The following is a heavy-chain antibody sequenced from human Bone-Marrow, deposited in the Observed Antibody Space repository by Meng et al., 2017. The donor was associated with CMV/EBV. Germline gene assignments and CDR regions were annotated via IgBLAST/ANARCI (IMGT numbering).Heavy chain of an antibody. V-gene: IGHV1-69*05. CDR3: ARDSNYCSSSICYDAFDI. D-gene: IGHD2-2*01. CDR1: GGTFSSYA. CDR2: IIPIFGTA. J-gene: IGHJ3*02. Sequence: SVKVSCKASGGTFSSYAISWVRQAPGQGLEWMGGIIPIFGTANYAQKFQGRVTITTDESTSTAYMELSSLRAEDTAVYYCARDSNYCSSSICYDAFDIWGQGTMVTVSS.